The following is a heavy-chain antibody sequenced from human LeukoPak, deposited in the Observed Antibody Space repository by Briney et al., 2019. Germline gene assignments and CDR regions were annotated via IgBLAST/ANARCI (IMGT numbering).Heavy chain of an antibody. Sequence: PGGSLRLSCAASGFTFSSYGMHWVRQAPGKGLEWVAFIRYDGSNKYYADSVKGRFTISRDNSKNTLRLQMDSLRAEDTAVYYCAKAAKMAAINPFDYWGQGTPVTVSS. D-gene: IGHD5-24*01. CDR3: AKAAKMAAINPFDY. CDR2: IRYDGSNK. CDR1: GFTFSSYG. J-gene: IGHJ4*02. V-gene: IGHV3-30*02.